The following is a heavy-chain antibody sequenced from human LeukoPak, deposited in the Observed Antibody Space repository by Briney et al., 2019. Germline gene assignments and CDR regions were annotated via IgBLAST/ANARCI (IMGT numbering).Heavy chain of an antibody. CDR3: AKRGVVIRVILVGFHKEAYYFDS. V-gene: IGHV3-23*01. Sequence: GGSLRLSCAASGFTFSSYAMSWVRQAPGKGLEWVAGISDSGGSTNYADSVEGRFTISRDNPKNTLYLQMNSLRAEDTAVYFCAKRGVVIRVILVGFHKEAYYFDSWGQGALVTVSS. J-gene: IGHJ4*02. D-gene: IGHD3-22*01. CDR1: GFTFSSYA. CDR2: ISDSGGST.